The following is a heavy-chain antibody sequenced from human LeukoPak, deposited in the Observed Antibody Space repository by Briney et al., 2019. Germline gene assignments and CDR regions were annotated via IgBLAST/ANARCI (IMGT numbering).Heavy chain of an antibody. Sequence: PSETLSLTWTVSGGSVSSGSYYWSWIRQPPGKGLEWIGYIYYSGTTYYNPSLKSRVTISVDSSKNQFSLKLHSVTASDTAVYYCARDGGTYGMDVWGQGTTVTVSS. CDR2: IYYSGTT. J-gene: IGHJ6*02. CDR3: ARDGGTYGMDV. V-gene: IGHV4-61*01. D-gene: IGHD3-16*01. CDR1: GGSVSSGSYY.